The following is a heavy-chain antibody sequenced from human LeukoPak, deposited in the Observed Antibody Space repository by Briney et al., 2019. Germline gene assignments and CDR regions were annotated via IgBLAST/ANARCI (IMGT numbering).Heavy chain of an antibody. Sequence: PGGSLRLSCAASGLTVSSNYMSWVRQAPGKGLEWVSVIYSGGSTKYADSVKGRFTISRDNSKNTVYLQMNSLRAEDTAVYYCARVDFGVVIDYWGQGTLVTVSS. CDR2: IYSGGST. V-gene: IGHV3-66*01. D-gene: IGHD3-3*01. J-gene: IGHJ4*02. CDR3: ARVDFGVVIDY. CDR1: GLTVSSNY.